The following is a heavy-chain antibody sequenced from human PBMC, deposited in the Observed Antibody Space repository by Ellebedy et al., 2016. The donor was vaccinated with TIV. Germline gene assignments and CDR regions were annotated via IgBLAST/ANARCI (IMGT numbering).Heavy chain of an antibody. D-gene: IGHD3-3*01. V-gene: IGHV1-2*02. CDR1: GYTFTSYG. J-gene: IGHJ6*02. CDR3: ARGLGIFGRDYYYGMDV. Sequence: ASVKVSCKASGYTFTSYGISWVRQAPGQGLEWMGWINPNSGGTNYAQKFQGMVTMTRDTSISTAYMELSRLRSDDTAVYYCARGLGIFGRDYYYGMDVWGQGTTVTVSS. CDR2: INPNSGGT.